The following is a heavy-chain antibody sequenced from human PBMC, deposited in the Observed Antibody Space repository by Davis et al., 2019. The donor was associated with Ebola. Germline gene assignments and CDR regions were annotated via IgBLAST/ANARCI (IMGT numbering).Heavy chain of an antibody. CDR3: ARDRIAVTIAAYFDY. CDR1: GFTFKNYA. D-gene: IGHD6-19*01. V-gene: IGHV3-30-3*01. CDR2: ISYDGTNK. Sequence: GASLKISCAASGFTFKNYAMHWVRQAPGKGLEWVAVISYDGTNKYYADSVKGRFTISRDNSKNTLYLQMNSLRAEDTAVYYCARDRIAVTIAAYFDYWGQGTLVTVSS. J-gene: IGHJ4*02.